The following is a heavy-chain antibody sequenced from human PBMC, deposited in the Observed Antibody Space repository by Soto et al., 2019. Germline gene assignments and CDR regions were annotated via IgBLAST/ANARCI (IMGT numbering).Heavy chain of an antibody. Sequence: SVKVSCKASGGTFSSYAISWVRQAPGQGLEWMGGIIPIFGTANYAQKFQGRVTITADESTNTAYMELSSLRSEDTAVYYCATGHYDFWSGYRHAFDIWGQGTMVTVSS. CDR2: IIPIFGTA. CDR3: ATGHYDFWSGYRHAFDI. J-gene: IGHJ3*02. D-gene: IGHD3-3*01. V-gene: IGHV1-69*13. CDR1: GGTFSSYA.